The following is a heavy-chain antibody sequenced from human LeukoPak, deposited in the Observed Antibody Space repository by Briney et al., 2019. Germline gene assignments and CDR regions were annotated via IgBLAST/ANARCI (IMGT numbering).Heavy chain of an antibody. CDR2: IIPIFGTA. J-gene: IGHJ4*02. D-gene: IGHD1-26*01. CDR1: GGTFSSYA. V-gene: IGHV1-69*05. CDR3: ARDLYSGSYFGFN. Sequence: SVKVSCKASGGTFSSYAISWVRQAPGQGLEWMGGIIPIFGTANYAQKFQGRVTITTDESTSSAYMELSSLRSEDTAVYYCARDLYSGSYFGFNWGQGTLVTVSS.